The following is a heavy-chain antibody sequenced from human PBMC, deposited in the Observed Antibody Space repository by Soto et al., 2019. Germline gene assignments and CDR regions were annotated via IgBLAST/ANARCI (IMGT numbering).Heavy chain of an antibody. CDR1: GFTFSSYA. CDR3: AKGWLRRGALFDY. CDR2: ISGSGGST. D-gene: IGHD5-12*01. J-gene: IGHJ4*02. V-gene: IGHV3-23*01. Sequence: EVQLLESGGGLVQPGGSLRLSCAASGFTFSSYAMSWVRQAPGKGLEWVSAISGSGGSTYYADSVKGRCTISRDNSKNTLYLQMNSLRAEDTAVYYCAKGWLRRGALFDYWGQGTLVTVSS.